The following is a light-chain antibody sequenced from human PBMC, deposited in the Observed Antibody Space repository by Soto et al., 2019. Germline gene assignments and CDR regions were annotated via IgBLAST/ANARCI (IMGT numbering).Light chain of an antibody. V-gene: IGKV1-5*03. CDR1: QSISTW. CDR3: QQYETFPLT. CDR2: KAS. J-gene: IGKJ4*01. Sequence: IQLTQSPSTLSASVGDRVTIACRASQSISTWLAWYQQKPGKAPKLLIYKASILESGVPSRFSGSGSATEFTLTISSLQPEDFASYYCQQYETFPLTFGGGTKVEIK.